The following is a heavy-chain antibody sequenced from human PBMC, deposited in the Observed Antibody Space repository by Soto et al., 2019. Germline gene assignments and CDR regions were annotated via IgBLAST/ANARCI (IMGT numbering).Heavy chain of an antibody. CDR2: IYYSGST. Sequence: QVQLQESGPGLVKPSQTLSLTCTVSGGSISSGGYYWSWIRQHPGKGLEWIGYIYYSGSTYYNPSLKSRVTISVDTSKNQFSLKLSSVTAADTAVYYCARGPWDRLNSSGYYVPTPLDYWGQGTLVTVSS. J-gene: IGHJ4*02. CDR1: GGSISSGGYY. V-gene: IGHV4-31*03. D-gene: IGHD3-22*01. CDR3: ARGPWDRLNSSGYYVPTPLDY.